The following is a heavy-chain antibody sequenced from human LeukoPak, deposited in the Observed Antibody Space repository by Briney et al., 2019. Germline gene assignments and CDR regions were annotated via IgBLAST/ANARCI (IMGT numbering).Heavy chain of an antibody. CDR1: GGSISSYY. J-gene: IGHJ4*02. CDR2: IYYSGST. D-gene: IGHD3-3*01. Sequence: SSETLSLTCTVSGGSISSYYWSWIRQSPGKGLEWIGYIYYSGSTNYNPSLKSRVTISVDTSKNQFSLKLSSVTAADTAVYYCARASTIFGVVIDYWGQGTLVTVSS. CDR3: ARASTIFGVVIDY. V-gene: IGHV4-59*01.